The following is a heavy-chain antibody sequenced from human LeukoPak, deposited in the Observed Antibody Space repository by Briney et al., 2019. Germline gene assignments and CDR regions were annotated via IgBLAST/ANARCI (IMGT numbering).Heavy chain of an antibody. V-gene: IGHV4-59*01. CDR1: GGSISPYY. J-gene: IGHJ5*02. CDR2: VSYSGSA. D-gene: IGHD3-3*01. CDR3: ARGEWSLGFDP. Sequence: SETLSLTCSVSGGSISPYYWSWVRQPPGKGLEWIGYVSYSGSADYNPSLKSRVIISIDTSKNQFSLKLSSVTAADTAVYYCARGEWSLGFDPWGQGTLVTVSS.